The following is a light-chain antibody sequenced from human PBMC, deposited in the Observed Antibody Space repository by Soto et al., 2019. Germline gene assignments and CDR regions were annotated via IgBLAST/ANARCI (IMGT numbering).Light chain of an antibody. CDR1: QTVGSD. CDR2: GAS. CDR3: QQYNNWPLT. V-gene: IGKV3-15*01. Sequence: EIVMTQSPATLSVSPGERDTLSCRASQTVGSDLAWYQQKPGLPPRLLIYGASSRATGFPARFSGSGSGTEFTLTISSLQSEDFAVYYCQQYNNWPLTFGGGTKVEIK. J-gene: IGKJ4*01.